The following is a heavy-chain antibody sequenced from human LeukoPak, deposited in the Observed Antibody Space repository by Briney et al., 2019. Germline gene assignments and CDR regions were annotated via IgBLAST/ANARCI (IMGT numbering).Heavy chain of an antibody. V-gene: IGHV3-48*02. CDR2: ITHGSDTI. CDR3: ARERGYSGYDYFIDSPSDY. CDR1: GFTFSSYS. D-gene: IGHD5-12*01. J-gene: IGHJ4*02. Sequence: GGSLRLSCAASGFTFSSYSMNWVRQAPGKGLEWVSYITHGSDTIYYTDSVKGRFTISRDNAKNSLDLQMNSLRDEDTAVYYCARERGYSGYDYFIDSPSDYWGQGTLVTVSS.